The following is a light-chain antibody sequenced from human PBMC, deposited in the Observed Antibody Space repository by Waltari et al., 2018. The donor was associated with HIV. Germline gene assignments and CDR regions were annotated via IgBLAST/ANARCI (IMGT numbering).Light chain of an antibody. V-gene: IGLV1-51*01. Sequence: QSVLTQPPSISAAAGQKVTISCSGSRSNLGTNSVAWYRQLPGTAPKLLISDNNNRFPGIPDRFSGSKSGTSATLVISGLQPADEADYYCGAWDNTLRGALFGGGTKLTVL. CDR1: RSNLGTNS. J-gene: IGLJ2*01. CDR3: GAWDNTLRGAL. CDR2: DNN.